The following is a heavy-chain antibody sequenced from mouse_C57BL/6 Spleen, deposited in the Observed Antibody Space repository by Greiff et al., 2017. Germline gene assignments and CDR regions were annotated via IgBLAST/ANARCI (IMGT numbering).Heavy chain of an antibody. J-gene: IGHJ2*01. CDR2: ISDGGSYT. CDR1: GFTFSSYA. Sequence: EVQGVESGGGLVKPGGSLKLSCAASGFTFSSYAMSWVRQTPEKRLEWVATISDGGSYTYYPDNVKGRFTISRDNAKNNLYLQMSHLKSEDTAMYYCARGGKLGHYFDYWGQGTTLTVSS. D-gene: IGHD4-1*01. CDR3: ARGGKLGHYFDY. V-gene: IGHV5-4*01.